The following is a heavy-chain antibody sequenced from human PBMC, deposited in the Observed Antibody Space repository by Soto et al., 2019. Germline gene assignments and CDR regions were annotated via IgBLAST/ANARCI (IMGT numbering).Heavy chain of an antibody. CDR3: AKGILGYCSSSSCYSLYFDY. Sequence: EVQVLESGGGLVQPGGSLRLSCAASGFTFNSYAMSWVRQAPGKGLEWVSAISGSGGRSYYADSVKGRFTISRDNSKNTLYLQMNSLRAEDTAVYYCAKGILGYCSSSSCYSLYFDYWGQGTLVTVSS. CDR1: GFTFNSYA. D-gene: IGHD2-2*01. CDR2: ISGSGGRS. V-gene: IGHV3-23*01. J-gene: IGHJ4*02.